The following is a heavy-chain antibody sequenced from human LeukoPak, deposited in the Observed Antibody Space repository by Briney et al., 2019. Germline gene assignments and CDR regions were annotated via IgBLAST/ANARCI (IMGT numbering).Heavy chain of an antibody. Sequence: GGSLRLSCAASGFTFSSYAMHWVRQAPGKGLEWVAVISYDGSNKYYADSVKGRFTISRDNSKNTLYLQMNSLRAEDTAVYYCAKAGMLELDYWGQGTLVTVSS. CDR3: AKAGMLELDY. J-gene: IGHJ4*02. V-gene: IGHV3-30-3*01. CDR2: ISYDGSNK. CDR1: GFTFSSYA. D-gene: IGHD1-7*01.